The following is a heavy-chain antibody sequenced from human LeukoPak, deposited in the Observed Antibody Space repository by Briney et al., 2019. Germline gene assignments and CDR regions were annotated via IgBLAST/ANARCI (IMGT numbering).Heavy chain of an antibody. Sequence: SETLSLTCTVSGGSISDYHWSWIRQPPGKGLEWIGYIYHSGSTYYNPSLKSRVTISVDRSKNQFSLKLSSVTAADTAVYYCARATGAGYFDYWGQGTLVTVSS. CDR2: IYHSGST. CDR1: GGSISDYH. CDR3: ARATGAGYFDY. V-gene: IGHV4-59*12. D-gene: IGHD1-14*01. J-gene: IGHJ4*01.